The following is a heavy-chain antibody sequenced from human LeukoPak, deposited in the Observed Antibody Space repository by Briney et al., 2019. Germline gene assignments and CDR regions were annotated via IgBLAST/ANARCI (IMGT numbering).Heavy chain of an antibody. CDR1: GFTFGSYG. CDR2: INWNGGNT. J-gene: IGHJ4*02. Sequence: GGSLRLSCAASGFTFGSYGMTWVRQAPGKGLEWVSGINWNGGNTGYADSVKGRFTISRDNAKNSLYLQMNSLRAEDTALYYCARVASNYDFDYWGQGTLVTVSS. CDR3: ARVASNYDFDY. D-gene: IGHD4-11*01. V-gene: IGHV3-20*04.